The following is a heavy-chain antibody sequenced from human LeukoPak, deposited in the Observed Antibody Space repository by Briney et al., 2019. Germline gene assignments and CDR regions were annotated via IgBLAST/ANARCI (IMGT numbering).Heavy chain of an antibody. CDR2: IYTSGST. CDR1: GGSISSGSYY. J-gene: IGHJ5*02. Sequence: PSETLSLTCTVSGGSISSGSYYWSWIRQPAGKGLEWIGRIYTSGSTNYNPSLKSRVTISVDTSKNQFSPKLSSVTAADTAVYYCARVGSSSWYNWFDPWGQGTLVTVSS. CDR3: ARVGSSSWYNWFDP. D-gene: IGHD6-13*01. V-gene: IGHV4-61*02.